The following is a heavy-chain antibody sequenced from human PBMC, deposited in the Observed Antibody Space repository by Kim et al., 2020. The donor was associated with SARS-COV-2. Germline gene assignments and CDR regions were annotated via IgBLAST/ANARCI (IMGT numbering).Heavy chain of an antibody. J-gene: IGHJ4*02. D-gene: IGHD3-16*01. CDR3: ARFNSAFGGFDY. V-gene: IGHV4-39*07. Sequence: YYNPSLKSRVTISVDTSKNQFSLKLSSVTAADTAVYYCARFNSAFGGFDYWGQGTLVTVSS.